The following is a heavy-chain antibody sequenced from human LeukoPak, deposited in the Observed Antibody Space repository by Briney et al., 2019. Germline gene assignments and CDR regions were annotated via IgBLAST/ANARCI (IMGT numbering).Heavy chain of an antibody. J-gene: IGHJ4*02. CDR2: ISYDGSNK. CDR3: ARARFGYNRGPFDY. D-gene: IGHD5-24*01. Sequence: PGGSLRLSCAASGFIFSSYAMHWVRQAPGKGLEWVAFISYDGSNKHYAEPVQGRFTIFRDNSKNTLYLQMNSLRPEDTAVYYCARARFGYNRGPFDYWGQGILVTVSS. V-gene: IGHV3-30-3*01. CDR1: GFIFSSYA.